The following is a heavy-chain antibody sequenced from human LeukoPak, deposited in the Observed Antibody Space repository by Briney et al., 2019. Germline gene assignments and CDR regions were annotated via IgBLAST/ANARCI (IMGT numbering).Heavy chain of an antibody. V-gene: IGHV3-7*01. CDR1: GFTFTDYW. CDR2: IKQDGGEK. J-gene: IGHJ4*02. D-gene: IGHD1-7*01. CDR3: ARGWNYAFRFDN. Sequence: PGGSLRLSCAASGFTFTDYWMTWVRQAPGKGLEWVAHIKQDGGEKYYVGSVKGRFTVSRDNAKNLVYLQMNNLRAEDTAVYYCARGWNYAFRFDNWGQGTLVTVST.